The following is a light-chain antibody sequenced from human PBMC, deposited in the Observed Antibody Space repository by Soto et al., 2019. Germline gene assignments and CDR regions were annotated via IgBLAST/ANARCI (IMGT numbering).Light chain of an antibody. J-gene: IGKJ1*01. CDR3: QQYNSYSVT. Sequence: DIQITQSPSTLSASVGDRVTITCRASQSISSWLAWYRQKPGKAPKLLVYDASSLESGVPSRFSGSGAGTECTRTISSLQPDDFETDYCQQYNSYSVTFGQGTKVDIK. CDR2: DAS. CDR1: QSISSW. V-gene: IGKV1-5*01.